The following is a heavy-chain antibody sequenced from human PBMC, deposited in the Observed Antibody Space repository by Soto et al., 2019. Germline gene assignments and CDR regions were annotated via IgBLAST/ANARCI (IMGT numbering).Heavy chain of an antibody. Sequence: EVQLLESGGGLVQPGGSLRLSCAASGFTFSSYAMSWVRQAPGKGLEWVSAISGSGGSTYYADSVKGRFTISRDNSKNTLYLQMNSLRAEDTAVYYCAKDEKGGGRYFDWLLPFDYWGQGTLVTVSS. CDR1: GFTFSSYA. CDR3: AKDEKGGGRYFDWLLPFDY. J-gene: IGHJ4*02. V-gene: IGHV3-23*01. CDR2: ISGSGGST. D-gene: IGHD3-9*01.